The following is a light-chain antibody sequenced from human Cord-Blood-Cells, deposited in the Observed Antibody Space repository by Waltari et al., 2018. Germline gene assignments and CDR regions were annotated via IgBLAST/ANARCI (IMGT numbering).Light chain of an antibody. V-gene: IGLV2-11*01. CDR2: DVS. J-gene: IGLJ2*01. CDR1: SSDGGGYNY. Sequence: QSALTQPRSVSGSPGQSVSISCTGTSSDGGGYNYVSWYQQHPGKAPKLMIYDVSKRPSGVPVRFSGSKSGNTASLTISGLQAEDEADYYCCSYAGSYTLFGGGTKLTVL. CDR3: CSYAGSYTL.